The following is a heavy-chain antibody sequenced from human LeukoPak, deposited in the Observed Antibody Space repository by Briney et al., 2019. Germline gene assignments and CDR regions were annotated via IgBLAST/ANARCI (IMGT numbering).Heavy chain of an antibody. D-gene: IGHD1-26*01. CDR2: ISYDGSNK. J-gene: IGHJ4*02. Sequence: GGSLRLSCAASGFTFSSYGMHWVRQAPGKGLEWVAVISYDGSNKYYADSVKGRFTTSRDNSKNTLYLQMNSLRAEDTAVYYCASGGMGATRYWGQGTLVTVSS. CDR1: GFTFSSYG. V-gene: IGHV3-30*03. CDR3: ASGGMGATRY.